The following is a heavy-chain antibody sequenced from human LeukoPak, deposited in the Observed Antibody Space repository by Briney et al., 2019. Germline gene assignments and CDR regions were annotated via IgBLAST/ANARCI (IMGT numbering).Heavy chain of an antibody. D-gene: IGHD6-6*01. J-gene: IGHJ6*03. Sequence: ASVKVSCKASGGTFSSYAISWVRQAPGQGLEWMGGIIPIFGTANYAQKFQGRVTITADESTSTAYMELSSLRSEDTAVYYRARGTIAARRRDYYYYMDVWGKGTTVTVSS. CDR2: IIPIFGTA. CDR3: ARGTIAARRRDYYYYMDV. CDR1: GGTFSSYA. V-gene: IGHV1-69*13.